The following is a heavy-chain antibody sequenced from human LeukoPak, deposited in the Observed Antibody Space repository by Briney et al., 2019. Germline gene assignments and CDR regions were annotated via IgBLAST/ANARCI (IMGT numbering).Heavy chain of an antibody. D-gene: IGHD5-24*01. V-gene: IGHV4-39*07. CDR3: ARGYTFDY. CDR2: VYYTGST. Sequence: PSETLSLTCTVSGGSISSSGYYWGWIRQPPGKGLEWVGSVYYTGSTFYNPSLKSRVTISVDTSKNQFSLKLSSVTAADTAVYYCARGYTFDYWGQGTLVTVSS. J-gene: IGHJ4*02. CDR1: GGSISSSGYY.